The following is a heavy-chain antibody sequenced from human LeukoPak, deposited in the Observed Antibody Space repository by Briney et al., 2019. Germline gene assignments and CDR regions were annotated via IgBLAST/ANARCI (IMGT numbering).Heavy chain of an antibody. CDR3: ARDHYGSGSCDY. CDR1: GYTFTGYY. J-gene: IGHJ4*02. CDR2: INPNSAGT. D-gene: IGHD3-10*01. Sequence: ASVKVSCKTSGYTFTGYYVHWVRQAPGQGLEWMGWINPNSAGTNSAQKFQGRVTMTRDTSTSTAYMELRSLRSDDTAVYYCARDHYGSGSCDYWGQGTLVTVSS. V-gene: IGHV1-2*02.